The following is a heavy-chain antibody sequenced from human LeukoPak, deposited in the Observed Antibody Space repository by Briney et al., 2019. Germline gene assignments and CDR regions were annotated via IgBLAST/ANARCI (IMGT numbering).Heavy chain of an antibody. V-gene: IGHV3-66*01. D-gene: IGHD6-13*01. CDR3: AKDLLAAAEEY. Sequence: GGSLRLSCAASGFTVSSNYMSWVRQAPGKGLEWVSVIYSGGSTYYADSVKGRFTISRDNSKNTLYLQMNSLRAEDTAVYYCAKDLLAAAEEYWGQGTLVTVSS. CDR1: GFTVSSNY. J-gene: IGHJ4*02. CDR2: IYSGGST.